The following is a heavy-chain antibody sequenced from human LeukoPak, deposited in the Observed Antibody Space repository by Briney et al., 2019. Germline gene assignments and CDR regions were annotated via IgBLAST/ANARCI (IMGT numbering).Heavy chain of an antibody. CDR3: TRGRTTVTLFDY. V-gene: IGHV3-74*01. D-gene: IGHD4-17*01. Sequence: GGSLRLSCAASGFTFNNYWIHWVRQTPGKGLVWISAISTDGSRTRYADSVKGRITISRDNAKNTVYLQMNNLRGEDTALYYCTRGRTTVTLFDYWGQGTLVTVSS. J-gene: IGHJ4*02. CDR2: ISTDGSRT. CDR1: GFTFNNYW.